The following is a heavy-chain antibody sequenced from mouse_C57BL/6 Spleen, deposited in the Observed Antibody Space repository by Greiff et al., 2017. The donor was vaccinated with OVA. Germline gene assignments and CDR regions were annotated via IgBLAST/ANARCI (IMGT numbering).Heavy chain of an antibody. Sequence: EVQLVESGPGLVKPSQSLSLTCSVTGYSITSGYYWNWIRQFPGNKLEWMGYISYDGSNNYNPSLKNRISITRDTSKNQFFLKLNSVTTEDTATYYCARVMNDYDDPFDYWGQGTTLTVSS. CDR3: ARVMNDYDDPFDY. CDR2: ISYDGSN. D-gene: IGHD2-4*01. V-gene: IGHV3-6*01. CDR1: GYSITSGYY. J-gene: IGHJ2*01.